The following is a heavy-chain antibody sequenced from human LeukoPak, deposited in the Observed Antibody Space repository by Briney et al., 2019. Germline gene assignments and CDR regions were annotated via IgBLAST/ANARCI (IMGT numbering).Heavy chain of an antibody. J-gene: IGHJ5*02. CDR1: GYTFTSYA. V-gene: IGHV1-3*04. CDR3: AREGSSSWYYWFDP. Sequence: ASVKVSCKASGYTFTSYAIQWMRQAPGQRLEWMGWINTGNGNTKYSQNFQGRVTITRDTSASTAYMELSSLRSEDTAVYYCAREGSSSWYYWFDPWGQGTLVTVSS. CDR2: INTGNGNT. D-gene: IGHD6-13*01.